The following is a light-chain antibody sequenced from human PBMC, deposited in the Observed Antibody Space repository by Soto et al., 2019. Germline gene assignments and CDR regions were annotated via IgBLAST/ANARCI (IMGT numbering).Light chain of an antibody. CDR1: QSVNNN. CDR3: QQYNNWPLT. V-gene: IGKV3-15*01. CDR2: NTS. Sequence: EKVMTQSPATLSVSPGERATLSCRASQSVNNNLAWYHQKAGQPPRLLIYNTSTRATDIPARFSGSGSGTEFTLTISSLQSEDFAVYYCQQYNNWPLTFGQGTRLEIK. J-gene: IGKJ5*01.